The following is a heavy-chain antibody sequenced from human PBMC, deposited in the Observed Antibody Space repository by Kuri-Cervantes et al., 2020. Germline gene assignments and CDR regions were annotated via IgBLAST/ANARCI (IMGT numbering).Heavy chain of an antibody. Sequence: GSLRLSCTVSGGSISSSSYYWGWIRQPPGKGLEWIGSIYYSGSTYYNPSLKSRVTISVDKSKNQFSLKLSSVTAADTAVYYCARVEVCSSGWYCPYYYYGMDVWGQGTTVTVSS. CDR1: GGSISSSSYY. CDR2: IYYSGST. V-gene: IGHV4-39*07. J-gene: IGHJ6*02. CDR3: ARVEVCSSGWYCPYYYYGMDV. D-gene: IGHD6-19*01.